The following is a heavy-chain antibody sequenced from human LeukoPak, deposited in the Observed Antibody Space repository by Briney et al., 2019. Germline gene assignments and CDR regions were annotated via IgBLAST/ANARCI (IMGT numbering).Heavy chain of an antibody. CDR2: IKQDGSEK. D-gene: IGHD5-12*01. J-gene: IGHJ4*02. CDR3: ARDRKGYRGYATSYYFDY. CDR1: GFTFSSYW. Sequence: GGSLRLSCAAPGFTFSSYWMSWVRQAPGKGLEWVANIKQDGSEKYYVDSVKGRFTISRDNAKNSLYLQMNSLRAEDTAVYYCARDRKGYRGYATSYYFDYWGQGTLVTVSS. V-gene: IGHV3-7*01.